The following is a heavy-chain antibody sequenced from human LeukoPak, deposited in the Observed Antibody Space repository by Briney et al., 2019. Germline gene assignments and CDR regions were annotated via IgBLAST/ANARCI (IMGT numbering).Heavy chain of an antibody. CDR3: ARDGTAAGLYFDL. D-gene: IGHD6-13*01. J-gene: IGHJ4*01. V-gene: IGHV3-7*01. CDR2: IKQDGSEK. Sequence: PGGSLRLSCAVSVFTFSSYWMNWVRQAPGKGLEWVASIKQDGSEKSYVDSVKGRFTISRDDTKNSPYLQMSSLRAEDTAVYYCARDGTAAGLYFDLWGQGTLVTVSS. CDR1: VFTFSSYW.